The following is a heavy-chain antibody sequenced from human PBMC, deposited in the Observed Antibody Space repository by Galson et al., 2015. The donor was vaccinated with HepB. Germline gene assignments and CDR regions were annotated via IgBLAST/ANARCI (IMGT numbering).Heavy chain of an antibody. CDR2: IYYSGNT. CDR3: ARLRVDSSGYYPFDY. D-gene: IGHD3-22*01. J-gene: IGHJ4*02. Sequence: SETLSLTCSVSGGSINSSYWSWIRQPPGKGLEWIGYIYYSGNTDYNPSLKSRVTISVDTSKNQISLKMSSVTAADTAVYYCARLRVDSSGYYPFDYWGQGTLVTVSS. V-gene: IGHV4-59*01. CDR1: GGSINSSY.